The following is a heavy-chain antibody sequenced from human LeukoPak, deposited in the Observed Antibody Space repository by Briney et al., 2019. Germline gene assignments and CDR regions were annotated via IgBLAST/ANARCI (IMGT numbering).Heavy chain of an antibody. Sequence: GGSLRLSCAASGFTFSSYVMNWVRQAPGKGLEWVSVISGGGGSTYYADSVKGWFTISRDNSKNTLFLQMNSLRAEDTAVYYCAKGGYCSSTSCYVGWFDPWGQGTLVTVPS. CDR3: AKGGYCSSTSCYVGWFDP. D-gene: IGHD2-2*01. CDR2: ISGGGGST. J-gene: IGHJ5*02. V-gene: IGHV3-23*01. CDR1: GFTFSSYV.